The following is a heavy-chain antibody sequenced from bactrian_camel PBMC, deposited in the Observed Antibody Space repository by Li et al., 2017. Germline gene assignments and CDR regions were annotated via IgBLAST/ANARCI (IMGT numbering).Heavy chain of an antibody. CDR3: AAGIWTGYCPQRLARADFGY. J-gene: IGHJ6*01. Sequence: HVQLVESGGGSVQAGGSLRLSCAGSRYTRTNYCMGWFRQALDKEREGVGVIDADGKIAYADSVKGRFTISLDNAKNTLYLHLNSLKPEDTAMYYCAAGIWTGYCPQRLARADFGYWGQGTQVTVS. D-gene: IGHD1*01. V-gene: IGHV3S6*01. CDR2: IDADGKI. CDR1: RYTRTNYC.